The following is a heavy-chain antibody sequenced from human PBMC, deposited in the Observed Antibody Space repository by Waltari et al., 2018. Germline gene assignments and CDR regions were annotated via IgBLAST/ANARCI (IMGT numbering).Heavy chain of an antibody. CDR2: IVPIYVPP. V-gene: IGHV1-69*01. Sequence: QVQLVQSGAEVKKPGSSVQVSCKASGDTFSNYAISWVRQAPGQGLEWMGGIVPIYVPPHYAQRFKGRVTITADDSTSTVHMELSSLTSEDTAMYYCARGYSRDGYNSGLAYWGQGSLVTVSS. CDR3: ARGYSRDGYNSGLAY. J-gene: IGHJ4*02. CDR1: GDTFSNYA. D-gene: IGHD5-12*01.